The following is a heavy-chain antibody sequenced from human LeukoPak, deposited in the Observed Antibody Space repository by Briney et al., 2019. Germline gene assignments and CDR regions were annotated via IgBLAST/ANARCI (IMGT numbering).Heavy chain of an antibody. CDR2: IYYSGST. V-gene: IGHV4-39*01. CDR1: GGSISSSSYY. D-gene: IGHD6-19*01. CDR3: ARRHGSGWYRLFDY. Sequence: SEILSLTCTVSGGSISSSSYYWGWIRQPPGKGLEWIGSIYYSGSTYHNPSLKSRVTISVDTSKNQFSLKLSSVTAADTAVYYCARRHGSGWYRLFDYWGQGTLVTVSS. J-gene: IGHJ4*02.